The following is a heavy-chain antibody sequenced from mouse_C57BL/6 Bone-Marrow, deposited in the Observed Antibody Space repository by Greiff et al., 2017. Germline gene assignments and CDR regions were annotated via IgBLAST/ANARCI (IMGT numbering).Heavy chain of an antibody. V-gene: IGHV5-15*01. CDR2: ISNLADSI. Sequence: EVKLMESGGGLVQPGGSLKLSCAASGFTFSDYGMAWVRQAPRKGPEWVAFISNLADSIYYADTVTGRYTISRENAKNTRYQEMSSLRSKDTAMYFCARAPGGSMDYWGQGTSVTVSS. CDR3: ARAPGGSMDY. CDR1: GFTFSDYG. J-gene: IGHJ4*01. D-gene: IGHD3-1*01.